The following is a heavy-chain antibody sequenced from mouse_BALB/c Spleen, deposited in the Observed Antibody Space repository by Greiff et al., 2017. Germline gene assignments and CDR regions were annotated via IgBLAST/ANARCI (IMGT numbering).Heavy chain of an antibody. V-gene: IGHV14-4*02. J-gene: IGHJ4*01. D-gene: IGHD2-2*01. CDR1: GFNIKDYY. CDR2: IDPENGDT. Sequence: VQLQQPGAELVRSGASVKLSCTASGFNIKDYYMHWVKQRPEQGLEWIGWIDPENGDTEYAPKFQGKATMTADTSSNTAYLQLSSLTSEDTAVYYCKRYGYDYAMDYWGQGTSVTVSS. CDR3: KRYGYDYAMDY.